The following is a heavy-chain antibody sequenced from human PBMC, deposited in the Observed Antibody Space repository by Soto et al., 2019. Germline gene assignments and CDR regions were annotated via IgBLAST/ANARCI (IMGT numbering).Heavy chain of an antibody. J-gene: IGHJ4*02. Sequence: GASVKVSCKASGYTFFTYDISWVRQAPGQGLEWMGWISTYSGDTNYAQKFQGRVTMTTDTSTTTAYLELRSLRSDDTAVYYCARGSSGYDYWGQGTLDTVSS. D-gene: IGHD6-19*01. V-gene: IGHV1-18*01. CDR2: ISTYSGDT. CDR3: ARGSSGYDY. CDR1: GYTFFTYD.